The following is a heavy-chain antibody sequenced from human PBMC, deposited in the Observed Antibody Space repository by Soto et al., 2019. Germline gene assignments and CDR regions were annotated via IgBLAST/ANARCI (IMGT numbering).Heavy chain of an antibody. CDR2: IYATGTT. CDR1: GASISGYY. D-gene: IGHD1-1*01. J-gene: IGHJ5*02. Sequence: QVQLQESGPGLVKPSETLSLTCTVSGASISGYYWSWIRKSAGKGLEWIGRIYATGTTDYNPSLESRVMMSVDTSKKQFALKVRSVTAADTAVYYCVRDGTKTLRDWFDPWGQGMSVTVSS. V-gene: IGHV4-4*07. CDR3: VRDGTKTLRDWFDP.